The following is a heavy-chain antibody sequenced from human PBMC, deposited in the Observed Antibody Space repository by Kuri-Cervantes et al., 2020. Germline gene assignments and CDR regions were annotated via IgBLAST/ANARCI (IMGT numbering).Heavy chain of an antibody. D-gene: IGHD2-15*01. CDR2: IYYSGST. CDR1: GGSISSGGYY. V-gene: IGHV4-31*03. J-gene: IGHJ6*02. CDR3: ARDFSGSSGSLYYYGMDV. Sequence: SETLSLTCTVSGGSISSGGYYWSWIRQHPGKGLEWIGYIYYSGSTYYNPSLKSRVTISVDTSKNQFSLKLSSVTAADTAVYYCARDFSGSSGSLYYYGMDVWGQGTTVTVSS.